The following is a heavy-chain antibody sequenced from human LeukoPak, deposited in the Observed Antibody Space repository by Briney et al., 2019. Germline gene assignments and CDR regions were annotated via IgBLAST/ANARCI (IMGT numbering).Heavy chain of an antibody. CDR1: GFTFGDYA. CDR3: TRDSSTAMVTPDAPTN. CDR2: IRSKAYGGTT. J-gene: IGHJ4*02. V-gene: IGHV3-49*03. D-gene: IGHD5-18*01. Sequence: PGGSLRLSCTASGFTFGDYAMSWFRQAPGKGLEWVGFIRSKAYGGTTEYAASVKGRFTISRDDSKSIAYLQMNSLKTEDTAVYYCTRDSSTAMVTPDAPTNWGQGTLVTVSS.